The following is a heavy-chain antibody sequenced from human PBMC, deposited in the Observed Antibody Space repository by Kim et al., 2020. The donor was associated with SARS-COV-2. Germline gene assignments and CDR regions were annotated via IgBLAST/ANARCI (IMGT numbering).Heavy chain of an antibody. Sequence: AGTVSGRFTISRDNAKNSLYLQMNSLGAEETAVYYLASGGLIYYYYAMDVWGQGTTVTVS. D-gene: IGHD3-16*01. V-gene: IGHV3-11*04. J-gene: IGHJ6*02. CDR3: ASGGLIYYYYAMDV.